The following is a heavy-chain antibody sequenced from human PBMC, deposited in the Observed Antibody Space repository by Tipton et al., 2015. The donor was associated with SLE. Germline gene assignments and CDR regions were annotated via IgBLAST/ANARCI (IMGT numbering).Heavy chain of an antibody. D-gene: IGHD4-11*01. V-gene: IGHV7-4-1*02. CDR3: AKGNDYSSYYYYYGMDV. J-gene: IGHJ6*02. CDR1: GYTLSRYA. CDR2: INTNTGNP. Sequence: QLVQSGSELKKPGASVTVSCKASGYTLSRYAMNWVRQAPGQGLEWMGWINTNTGNPTYAQGFTGRFVFSLDTSVSTAYLQISSLKAEDTAVYYCAKGNDYSSYYYYYGMDVWGQGTTVTVSS.